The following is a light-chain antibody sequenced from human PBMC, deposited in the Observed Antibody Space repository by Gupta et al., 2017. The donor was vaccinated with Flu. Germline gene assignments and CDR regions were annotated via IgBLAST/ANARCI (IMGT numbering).Light chain of an antibody. Sequence: SDLTQPPSVSVSPGQTDEIRCPGDVLSEAYVYWYQQKPGQAPVVVLQKDTVRPSGIPERFSGSTSGTKVTLTISGGQAEDEGDYYCQASYRSDKWVFGGGTKLTV. CDR2: KDT. J-gene: IGLJ3*02. CDR1: VLSEAY. V-gene: IGLV3-25*03. CDR3: QASYRSDKWV.